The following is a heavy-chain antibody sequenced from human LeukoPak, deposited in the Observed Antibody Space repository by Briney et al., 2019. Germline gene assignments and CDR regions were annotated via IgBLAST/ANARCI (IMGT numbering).Heavy chain of an antibody. J-gene: IGHJ2*01. CDR2: IYYSGST. Sequence: SETLSLTCSVSGGSMNSYYWSWIRQSPGKGLEWIGYIYYSGSTNYNPSLKSRVTISVDTSKNQFSLKLSSGTAADTAVYYCARAVGGDGSGSLWGPGTLVTVSS. D-gene: IGHD3-10*01. CDR1: GGSMNSYY. CDR3: ARAVGGDGSGSL. V-gene: IGHV4-59*01.